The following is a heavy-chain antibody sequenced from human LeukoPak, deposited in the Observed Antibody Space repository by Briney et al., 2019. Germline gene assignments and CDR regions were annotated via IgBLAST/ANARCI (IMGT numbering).Heavy chain of an antibody. Sequence: GGSLRLSCAASGFTFSSYSMNWVRQAPGKGLEWLSYISVSSRNVIDYADSVKGRFTISRDDAKNSLYLQMNSLRAEDTAVYYCARGYSSSWYESYYYYYGMDVWGQGTTVTVSS. CDR1: GFTFSSYS. CDR2: ISVSSRNVI. CDR3: ARGYSSSWYESYYYYYGMDV. J-gene: IGHJ6*02. D-gene: IGHD6-13*01. V-gene: IGHV3-48*04.